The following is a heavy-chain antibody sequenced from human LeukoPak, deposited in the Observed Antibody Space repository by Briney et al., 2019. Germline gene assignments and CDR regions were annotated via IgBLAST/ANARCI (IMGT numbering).Heavy chain of an antibody. CDR2: IYYSGSN. V-gene: IGHV4-59*01. Sequence: SETLSLTCTVSGGSISSYYWSWIRQPPGKGLEWIGYIYYSGSNNYNPSLKSRVTISVDTSKNQFSLKLSSVTAADTAVYYCARTTAHWYFDLWGRGTLVSVSS. CDR3: ARTTAHWYFDL. CDR1: GGSISSYY. D-gene: IGHD2-21*02. J-gene: IGHJ2*01.